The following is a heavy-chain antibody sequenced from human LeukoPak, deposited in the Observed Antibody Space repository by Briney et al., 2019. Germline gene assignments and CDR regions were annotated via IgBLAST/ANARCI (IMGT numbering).Heavy chain of an antibody. CDR1: GYTFSSYG. CDR2: IILRFGTV. V-gene: IGHV1-69*13. D-gene: IGHD1-26*01. Sequence: GASVKVSCKASGYTFSSYGISWVRQAPGPRPEWLGGIILRFGTVNYAQKFQGRVTITADESTNTAYMEMSSLKSEDTAIYYCARGKPASGSFYKDQYQYMDVWGKGTAVTISS. J-gene: IGHJ6*03. CDR3: ARGKPASGSFYKDQYQYMDV.